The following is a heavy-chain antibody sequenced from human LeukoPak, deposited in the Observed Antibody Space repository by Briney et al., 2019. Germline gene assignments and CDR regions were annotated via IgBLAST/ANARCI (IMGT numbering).Heavy chain of an antibody. CDR2: IYYSGST. J-gene: IGHJ4*02. V-gene: IGHV4-59*01. CDR1: GGSISSYY. CDR3: ARSLVVLGFDY. D-gene: IGHD2-15*01. Sequence: SETLSLTCTVSGGSISSYYWSWIRQPPGKGLEWIGYIYYSGSTNYNPSLKSRVTISVDTSKNQFSLKLSSVTAADTAVYYCARSLVVLGFDYWGQGTLVTVSS.